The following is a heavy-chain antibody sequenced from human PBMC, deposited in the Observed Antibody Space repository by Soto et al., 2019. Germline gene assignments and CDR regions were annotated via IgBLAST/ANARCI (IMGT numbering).Heavy chain of an antibody. CDR1: GFNFAKYA. V-gene: IGHV3-23*01. D-gene: IGHD3-3*01. CDR3: ARSLGVDTGQGLGLDY. CDR2: ISGGGSTT. Sequence: GGSLRLSCAASGFNFAKYAMNWVRQAPGQGLEWVSAISGGGSTTYYADSVKGRFTISRDNSRNTVHLQIDSLRAEDTAIYFCARSLGVDTGQGLGLDYWGQGTPVTVSS. J-gene: IGHJ4*02.